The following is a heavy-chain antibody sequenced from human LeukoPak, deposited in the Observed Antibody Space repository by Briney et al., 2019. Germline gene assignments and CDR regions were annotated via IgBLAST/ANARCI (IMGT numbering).Heavy chain of an antibody. CDR2: IKQDGSEK. CDR3: AKDCRKKGKWLFPYSPWYFDY. CDR1: GFTFSSYW. Sequence: GGSLRLSCAASGFTFSSYWMSCVRQAPGKGLEWVANIKQDGSEKYYVDSVKGRFTISRDNSKNTLYLQMNSLRAEDTAVYYCAKDCRKKGKWLFPYSPWYFDYWGQGTLVTVSS. D-gene: IGHD3-22*01. J-gene: IGHJ4*02. V-gene: IGHV3-7*03.